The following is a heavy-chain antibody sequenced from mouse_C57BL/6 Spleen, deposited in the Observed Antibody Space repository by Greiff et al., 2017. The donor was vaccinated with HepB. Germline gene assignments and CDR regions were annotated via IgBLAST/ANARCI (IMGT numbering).Heavy chain of an antibody. J-gene: IGHJ4*01. Sequence: DVHLVESGEGLVKPGGSLKLSCAASGFTFSSYAMSWVRQTPEKRLEWVAYISSGGDYIYYADTVKGRFTISRDNARNTLYLQMSSLKSEDTAMYYCTRDGATVVATPYYYAMDYWGQGTSVTVSS. CDR3: TRDGATVVATPYYYAMDY. CDR1: GFTFSSYA. D-gene: IGHD1-1*01. CDR2: ISSGGDYI. V-gene: IGHV5-9-1*02.